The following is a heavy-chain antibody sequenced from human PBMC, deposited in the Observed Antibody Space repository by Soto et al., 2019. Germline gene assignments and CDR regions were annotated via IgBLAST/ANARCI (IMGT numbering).Heavy chain of an antibody. CDR2: INHSGST. Sequence: SETLSLTCAVYGGSFSGYYWSWIRQPPGKGLEWIGEINHSGSTNYNPSLKSRVTISVDTSKNQFSLKLSSVTAADTAVYYCAIGVWFGESMYYYYGMDVWGQGTTVTVSS. V-gene: IGHV4-34*01. D-gene: IGHD3-10*01. CDR3: AIGVWFGESMYYYYGMDV. J-gene: IGHJ6*02. CDR1: GGSFSGYY.